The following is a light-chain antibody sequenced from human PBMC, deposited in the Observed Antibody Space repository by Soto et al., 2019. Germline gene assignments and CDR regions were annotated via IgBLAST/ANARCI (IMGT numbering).Light chain of an antibody. Sequence: EIVLTQSPGSLSSSPGDRATLSCRASQSVDSSFFAWYQKKPGQAPRLLIYGASKRATGIPDRFSGSGSGTDFTLTISRLEPEDFAVYYCQQFVSSVTFGQGTKVEIK. V-gene: IGKV3-20*01. CDR1: QSVDSSF. CDR2: GAS. J-gene: IGKJ1*01. CDR3: QQFVSSVT.